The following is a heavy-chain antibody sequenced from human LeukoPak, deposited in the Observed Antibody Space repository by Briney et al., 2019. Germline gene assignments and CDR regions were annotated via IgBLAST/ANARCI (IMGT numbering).Heavy chain of an antibody. CDR1: GGSIGSGSYY. D-gene: IGHD3-3*01. J-gene: IGHJ4*02. CDR3: ARDLPYDFRSDY. CDR2: IYTSGST. Sequence: SQTLSLTCTVSGGSIGSGSYYWSWIRQPAGKGLEWIGRIYTSGSTNYNPSLKSRVTISVDTPKNQFSLKLSSVTAADTAVYYCARDLPYDFRSDYWGQGTLVTVSS. V-gene: IGHV4-61*02.